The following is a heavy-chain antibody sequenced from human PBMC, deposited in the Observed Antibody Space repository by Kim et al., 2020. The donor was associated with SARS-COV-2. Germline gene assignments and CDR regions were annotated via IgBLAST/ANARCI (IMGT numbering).Heavy chain of an antibody. CDR3: ARVALVYLDY. V-gene: IGHV4-34*01. J-gene: IGHJ4*02. CDR1: GGSFSGYY. Sequence: SETLSLTCAVYGGSFSGYYWSWIRQPPGKGLEWIGEINHSGSTNYNPSLKSRVTISVDTSKNQFSLKLSSVTAADTAVYYCARVALVYLDYWGQGTLVTVSS. D-gene: IGHD2-8*02. CDR2: INHSGST.